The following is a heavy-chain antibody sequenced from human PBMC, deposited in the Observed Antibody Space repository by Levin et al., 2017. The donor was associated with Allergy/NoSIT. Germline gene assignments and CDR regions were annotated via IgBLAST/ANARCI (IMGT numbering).Heavy chain of an antibody. CDR2: IRQDGSEK. CDR3: AREGNYGSGADY. CDR1: GFNFSNYW. D-gene: IGHD3-10*01. V-gene: IGHV3-7*01. Sequence: AASVKVSCAASGFNFSNYWMRWVRQAPGKGLEWVANIRQDGSEKYYVDSVKGRFTISRDNAKNSVDLHMNSLTAEDTAVYFCAREGNYGSGADYWGQGTLVTVSS. J-gene: IGHJ4*02.